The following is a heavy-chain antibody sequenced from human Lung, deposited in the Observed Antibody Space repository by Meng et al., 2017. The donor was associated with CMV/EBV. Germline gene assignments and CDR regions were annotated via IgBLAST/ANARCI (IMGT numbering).Heavy chain of an antibody. CDR2: IYYSGST. J-gene: IGHJ5*02. CDR1: GGSISSYY. Sequence: LXCTVSGGSISSYYWSWIRQPPGKGLEWIGYIYYSGSTNYNPSLKSRVTISVDTSKNQFSLKLSSVTAADTAVYYCASYRSGTPGRFDPRGQGTLVTVSS. D-gene: IGHD1-1*01. CDR3: ASYRSGTPGRFDP. V-gene: IGHV4-59*01.